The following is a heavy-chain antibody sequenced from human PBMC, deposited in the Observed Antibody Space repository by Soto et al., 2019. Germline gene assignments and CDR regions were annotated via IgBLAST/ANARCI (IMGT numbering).Heavy chain of an antibody. J-gene: IGHJ4*02. Sequence: GRSLRLSCAASGFTLSSYAMSWVRQAPGKGLEWVSAISGSGGSTYYADSVKGRFTISRDNSKNTLYLQMNSLRAEDTAVYYCAKGFPLLGIHGDYWGQGTLVTVSS. CDR3: AKGFPLLGIHGDY. CDR2: ISGSGGST. D-gene: IGHD7-27*01. CDR1: GFTLSSYA. V-gene: IGHV3-23*01.